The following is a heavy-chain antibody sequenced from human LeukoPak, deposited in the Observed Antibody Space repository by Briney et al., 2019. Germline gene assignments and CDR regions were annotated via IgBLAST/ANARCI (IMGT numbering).Heavy chain of an antibody. V-gene: IGHV1-69-2*01. CDR3: ARGALRQQPYKGGAFDI. Sequence: ASVKISCKASGYTFIDYYMHWVQQAPGKGLEWMGLVDPEDGETIYAEKFQGRVTITADTSTDTAYMELSSLRSEDTAVYYCARGALRQQPYKGGAFDIWGQGTMVTVSS. D-gene: IGHD6-13*01. J-gene: IGHJ3*02. CDR2: VDPEDGET. CDR1: GYTFIDYY.